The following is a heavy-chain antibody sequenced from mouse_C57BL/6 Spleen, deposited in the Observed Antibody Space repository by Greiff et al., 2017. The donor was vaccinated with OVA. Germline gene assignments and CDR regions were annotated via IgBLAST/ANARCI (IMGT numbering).Heavy chain of an antibody. CDR2: INPNNGGT. V-gene: IGHV1-26*01. CDR1: GYTFTDYY. Sequence: VQLQQSGPELVKPGASVKISCKASGYTFTDYYMNWVKQSHGKSLEWIGDINPNNGGTSYNQKFKGKATLTVDKSSSTAYMELRSLTSEDSAVYYCYPGYIVYWGEDTTLTVSS. CDR3: YPGYIVY. D-gene: IGHD5-5*01. J-gene: IGHJ2*01.